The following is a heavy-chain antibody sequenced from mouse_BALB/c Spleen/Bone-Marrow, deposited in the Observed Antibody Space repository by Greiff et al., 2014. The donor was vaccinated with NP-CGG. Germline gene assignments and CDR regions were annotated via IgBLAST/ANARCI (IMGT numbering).Heavy chain of an antibody. CDR2: ISGGGSYT. D-gene: IGHD2-4*01. CDR1: GFTFNSYG. Sequence: EVNLVESGGGLVKSGGSLKLSCAASGFTFNSYGMSWVRQTPEKRLEWVATISGGGSYTFYPDSVKERFTISRDNAKNNLYLQLSSLRSEDTALYYCARHAYYDQTEVSFVYWGQGTLVTVSA. CDR3: ARHAYYDQTEVSFVY. V-gene: IGHV5-9-2*01. J-gene: IGHJ3*01.